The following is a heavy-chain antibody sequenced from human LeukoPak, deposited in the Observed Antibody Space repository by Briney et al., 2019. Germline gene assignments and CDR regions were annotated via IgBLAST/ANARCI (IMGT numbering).Heavy chain of an antibody. J-gene: IGHJ4*02. CDR2: INHSGST. Sequence: SETLSLTCAVYGGSFSGYYWSWIRQPPGKGLEWIGEINHSGSTNYNPSLKSRVTISVDTSKIQFSLKLSSVTAADTAVYYCARGSSSSRDFDYWGQGTLVTVSS. D-gene: IGHD6-13*01. V-gene: IGHV4-34*01. CDR3: ARGSSSSRDFDY. CDR1: GGSFSGYY.